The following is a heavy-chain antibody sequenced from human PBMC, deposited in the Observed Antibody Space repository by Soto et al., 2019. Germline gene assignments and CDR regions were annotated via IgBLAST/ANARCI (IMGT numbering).Heavy chain of an antibody. Sequence: GGSLRLSCAASGFTFSSYAMHWVRQAPGKGLEWVAVISYDGSNKYYADSVKGRFTISRDNSKNTLYLQMNSLRAEDTAVYYCARDRYDFWSGYYSPDARVTTYYGMDVWGQGTTVTVSS. CDR3: ARDRYDFWSGYYSPDARVTTYYGMDV. CDR1: GFTFSSYA. J-gene: IGHJ6*02. V-gene: IGHV3-30-3*01. D-gene: IGHD3-3*01. CDR2: ISYDGSNK.